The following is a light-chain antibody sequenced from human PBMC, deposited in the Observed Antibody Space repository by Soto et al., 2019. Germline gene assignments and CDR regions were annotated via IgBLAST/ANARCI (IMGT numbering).Light chain of an antibody. CDR3: QQFSSYPLT. Sequence: ETVLTQSPATVSLSPGDRATLPCRASQSVSRNFLAWYQQKSGQTPRLLIYDASSRATGIPDRFSGGGSGTDFTLTISRLEPEDFAVYYCQQFSSYPLTFGGGTKVDNK. CDR1: QSVSRNF. J-gene: IGKJ4*01. V-gene: IGKV3-20*01. CDR2: DAS.